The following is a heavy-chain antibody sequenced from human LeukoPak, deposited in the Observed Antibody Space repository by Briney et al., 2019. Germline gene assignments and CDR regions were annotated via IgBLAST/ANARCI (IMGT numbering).Heavy chain of an antibody. CDR3: ARLIPGTTGLRKNYFDY. CDR2: ISASVNT. Sequence: PSETLSLTCTVSGDSISSSYWNWIRQTPGKGLEWVGYISASVNTNYNPSPKSRIIISVDMSKNQFSLKLSSVTAADTAVYYCARLIPGTTGLRKNYFDYWGQGTLVTVSS. D-gene: IGHD1-20*01. J-gene: IGHJ4*02. CDR1: GDSISSSY. V-gene: IGHV4-4*09.